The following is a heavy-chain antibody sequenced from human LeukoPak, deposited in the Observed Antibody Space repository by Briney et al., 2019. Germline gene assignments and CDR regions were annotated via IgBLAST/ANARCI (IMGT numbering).Heavy chain of an antibody. CDR2: IRYDGSNK. V-gene: IGHV3-30*02. D-gene: IGHD6-13*01. CDR1: GFTFSSYG. J-gene: IGHJ3*02. CDR3: AKDGTPKGIAAAGTGGAFDI. Sequence: PGGSLRLSCAASGFTFSSYGMHWVRQAPGKGLEWVAFIRYDGSNKYYADSVKGRFTISRDNSKNTLYLQMNSLRAEDTAVYYCAKDGTPKGIAAAGTGGAFDIWGQGTMVTVSS.